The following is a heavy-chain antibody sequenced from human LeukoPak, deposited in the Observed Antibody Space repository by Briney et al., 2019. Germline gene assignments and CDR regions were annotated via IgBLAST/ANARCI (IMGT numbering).Heavy chain of an antibody. V-gene: IGHV3-11*04. J-gene: IGHJ6*03. Sequence: GGSLRLSCAASGFTFDDYGMSWIRQAPGKGLEWVSYISSSGSTIYYADSVKGRFTISRDNAKNSLYLQMNSLRAEDTAVYYCARVLTPYYYYMDVWGKGTTVTVSS. CDR2: ISSSGSTI. D-gene: IGHD3-9*01. CDR1: GFTFDDYG. CDR3: ARVLTPYYYYMDV.